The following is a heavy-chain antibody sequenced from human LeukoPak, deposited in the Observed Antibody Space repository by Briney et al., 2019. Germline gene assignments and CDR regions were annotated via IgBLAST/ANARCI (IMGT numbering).Heavy chain of an antibody. CDR2: MSGSGSYT. D-gene: IGHD3-3*01. CDR3: AKMEGQRLYDYCMDV. Sequence: GGSLRLSCAASGFVFSNFAMSWVRQAAGKGLEWVSAMSGSGSYTYYVESVKGRSTISRDNSKNTLYLHMNSLRADDTAVYYCAKMEGQRLYDYCMDVWGRGTTVTVSS. V-gene: IGHV3-23*01. J-gene: IGHJ6*03. CDR1: GFVFSNFA.